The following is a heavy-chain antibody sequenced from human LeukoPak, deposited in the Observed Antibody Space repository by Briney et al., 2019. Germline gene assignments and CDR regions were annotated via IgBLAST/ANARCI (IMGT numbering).Heavy chain of an antibody. J-gene: IGHJ6*02. V-gene: IGHV1-18*01. D-gene: IGHD3-3*01. Sequence: ASVKVSCKASGYTFTSYGISWVRQAPGQGLEWMGWISAYNGNTNYAQKLQGRVTMTTDTSTSTAYMELRSLRSDDTAVYYCARGDPETYYDFWSGYYPHYYYGMDVWGQGTTVTVSS. CDR1: GYTFTSYG. CDR3: ARGDPETYYDFWSGYYPHYYYGMDV. CDR2: ISAYNGNT.